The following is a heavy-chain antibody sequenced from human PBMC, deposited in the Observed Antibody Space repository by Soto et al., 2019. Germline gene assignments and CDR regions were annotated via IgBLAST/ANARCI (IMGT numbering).Heavy chain of an antibody. V-gene: IGHV3-48*02. D-gene: IGHD3-22*01. CDR3: ARDRFYYYDSSGYDY. CDR2: ISSSSSTI. Sequence: EVQLVESGGGLVQPGGSLRLSCAASGFTFSSYSRNWVRQAPGKGLEWVSYISSSSSTIYYADSVKGRFTISRDNAKNSLYLQMNSLRDEDTAVYYCARDRFYYYDSSGYDYWGQGPLVTVSS. CDR1: GFTFSSYS. J-gene: IGHJ4*02.